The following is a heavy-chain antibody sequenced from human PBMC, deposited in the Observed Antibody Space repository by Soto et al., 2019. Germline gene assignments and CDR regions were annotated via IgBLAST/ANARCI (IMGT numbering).Heavy chain of an antibody. V-gene: IGHV4-34*01. CDR3: ARDNTRLGSCEI. CDR1: DGSFGVYY. D-gene: IGHD1-20*01. Sequence: SETRSLPCGLYDGSFGVYYCIWFRQSPGKGLEWIGEINHAGSANYNPALKSRVPMSVDTSKHQFSLRLTSLCAAYKAVYYSARDNTRLGSCEILCQGTEVTASS. J-gene: IGHJ3*02. CDR2: INHAGSA.